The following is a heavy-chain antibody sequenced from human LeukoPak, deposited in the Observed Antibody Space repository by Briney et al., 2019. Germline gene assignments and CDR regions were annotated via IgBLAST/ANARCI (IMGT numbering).Heavy chain of an antibody. CDR2: IYYRGSS. Sequence: PSETLSLTCTVSGASISSYYLGWIRQPPGKGLEWIGSIYYRGSSYYHPSLKSRVTISVDTSKNQLSLKLSSVPAADTAVYYCARLAVAPRRDDAFDIWGQGTMVTVSS. CDR3: ARLAVAPRRDDAFDI. J-gene: IGHJ3*02. V-gene: IGHV4-39*01. CDR1: GASISSYY. D-gene: IGHD6-19*01.